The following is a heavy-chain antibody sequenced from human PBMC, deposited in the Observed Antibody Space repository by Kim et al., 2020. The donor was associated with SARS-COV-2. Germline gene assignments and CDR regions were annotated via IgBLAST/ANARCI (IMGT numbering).Heavy chain of an antibody. CDR2: ISSSSSYI. J-gene: IGHJ4*01. D-gene: IGHD4-17*01. CDR3: ARVNRKTNYGGNTREHF. V-gene: IGHV3-21*01. CDR1: GLTFSTYS. Sequence: GGSLRLSCVASGLTFSTYSMTWVRQAPGKGLEWLSSISSSSSYIFYAASLKGRFTISRDNAKNALYLQMDSLRAEDMAVYYGARVNRKTNYGGNTREHF.